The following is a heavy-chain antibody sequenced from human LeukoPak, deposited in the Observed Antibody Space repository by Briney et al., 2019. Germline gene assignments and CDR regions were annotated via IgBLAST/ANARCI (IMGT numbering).Heavy chain of an antibody. CDR1: GGSISSGDYY. V-gene: IGHV4-30-4*01. Sequence: PSQTLSLTCTVSGGSISSGDYYWSWIRQPPGKGLEWIGCIYYTGSTYYNPSLKSRVTISVDASRNQFSLKLSSVTAADTAVYYCGRERYCSGGICYSDNWFDPWGQGTLVTVSS. CDR2: IYYTGST. D-gene: IGHD2-15*01. J-gene: IGHJ5*02. CDR3: GRERYCSGGICYSDNWFDP.